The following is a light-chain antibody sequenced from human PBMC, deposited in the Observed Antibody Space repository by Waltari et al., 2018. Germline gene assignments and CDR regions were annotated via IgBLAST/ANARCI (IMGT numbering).Light chain of an antibody. Sequence: DVVMTQSPLSLPVTLGQPASISCRSSQSLVSSDGTTYFNWLQQRPGQAPRRLLYKVANLASGFPDRCSGSRSGTDLTLRITSVEAEDVGVYDCMQGTHRPWTFGQGTKVEIK. CDR1: QSLVSSDGTTY. V-gene: IGKV2-30*01. CDR3: MQGTHRPWT. CDR2: KVA. J-gene: IGKJ1*01.